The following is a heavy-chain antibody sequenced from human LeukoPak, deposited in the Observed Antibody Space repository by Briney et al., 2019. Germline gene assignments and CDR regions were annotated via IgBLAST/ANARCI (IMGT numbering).Heavy chain of an antibody. D-gene: IGHD2-15*01. CDR2: ISSSSSTI. CDR3: ARGEYCSGGSCYFRYFQH. J-gene: IGHJ1*01. V-gene: IGHV3-48*01. CDR1: GFTFSSHS. Sequence: PGGSLRLSCAASGFTFSSHSMDWVRQAPGKGLEWVSYISSSSSTIYYADSVKGRFTISRDNAKNSLYLQMNSLRAEDTAVYYCARGEYCSGGSCYFRYFQHWGQGTLVTVSS.